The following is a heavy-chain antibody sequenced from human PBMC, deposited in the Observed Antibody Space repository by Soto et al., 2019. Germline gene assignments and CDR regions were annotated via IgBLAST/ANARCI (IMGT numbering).Heavy chain of an antibody. CDR3: AIPRGGYYY. D-gene: IGHD3-10*01. CDR1: GGSISSSSYY. CDR2: IYYSGST. Sequence: SETLSLTCTVSGGSISSSSYYWGWIRQPPGKGLEWIGSIYYSGSTYYNPSLKSRVTISVDTSKNQFSLKLSSVTAADTAVYYCAIPRGGYYYWGQGTLVTVSS. V-gene: IGHV4-39*07. J-gene: IGHJ4*02.